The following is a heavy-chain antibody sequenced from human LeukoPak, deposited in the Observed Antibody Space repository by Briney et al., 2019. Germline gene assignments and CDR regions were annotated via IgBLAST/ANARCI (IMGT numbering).Heavy chain of an antibody. V-gene: IGHV4-30-4*08. CDR3: ARIERITIFGVVINYFDY. D-gene: IGHD3-3*01. J-gene: IGHJ4*02. Sequence: PSETLSLTCTVSGGSISSGDYYWSWIRQPPGKGLEWIGYIYYSGSTYYNPSLKSRVTISVDTSKNQFSLKLSSVTAADTAVYYCARIERITIFGVVINYFDYWGQGTLVTVSS. CDR2: IYYSGST. CDR1: GGSISSGDYY.